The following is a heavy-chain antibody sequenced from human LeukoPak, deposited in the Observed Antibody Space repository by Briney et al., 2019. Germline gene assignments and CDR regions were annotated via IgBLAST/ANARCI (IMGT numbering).Heavy chain of an antibody. V-gene: IGHV3-74*01. J-gene: IGHJ4*02. D-gene: IGHD1-26*01. Sequence: PGRSLRLSCAASGFTFDDYAIHWVRQAPGKGLVWVSRINTDGSSTTYADSVKGRFTISRDNAKNTLYLQMNSLRAEDTAVYYCASGVGLTLRDFWGQGTLLTVSS. CDR2: INTDGSST. CDR1: GFTFDDYA. CDR3: ASGVGLTLRDF.